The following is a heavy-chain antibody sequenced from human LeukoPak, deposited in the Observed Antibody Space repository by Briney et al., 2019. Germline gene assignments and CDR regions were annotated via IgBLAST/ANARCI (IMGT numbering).Heavy chain of an antibody. CDR2: IYTGGTI. J-gene: IGHJ4*02. V-gene: IGHV3-53*01. D-gene: IGHD3-22*01. CDR3: VRGPEYYYDSSSGNY. Sequence: GGSLRLSCAASGFTFSSNYMIWLRQAPGKGLEWVSVIYTGGTINYLDSVKGRFTISRDNSKNTLYLRMNSLRAEDTAVYYYVRGPEYYYDSSSGNYWGQGTLVTVSS. CDR1: GFTFSSNY.